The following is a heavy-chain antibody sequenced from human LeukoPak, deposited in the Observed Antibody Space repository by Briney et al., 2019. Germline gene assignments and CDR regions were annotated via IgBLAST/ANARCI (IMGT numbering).Heavy chain of an antibody. CDR1: GFTFSSYS. J-gene: IGHJ5*02. V-gene: IGHV3-21*03. CDR2: ISSSSSYI. Sequence: GGSLRLSCAASGFTFSSYSMNWVRQAPGKGLEWVSSISSSSSYIYYADSVKGRFTISRDNAKNSLYLQMNSLKTEDTAVYYCTRDAANWFDPWGQGTLVTVSS. D-gene: IGHD2-15*01. CDR3: TRDAANWFDP.